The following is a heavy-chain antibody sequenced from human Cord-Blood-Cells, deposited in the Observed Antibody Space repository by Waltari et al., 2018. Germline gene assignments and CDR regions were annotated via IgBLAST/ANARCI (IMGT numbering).Heavy chain of an antibody. J-gene: IGHJ3*02. CDR1: GYTFTGYY. Sequence: QVQLVQSGAEVKKPGASVKVSCKASGYTFTGYYMHWVRQAPGQGLEWMVWINPNRGGTNYAQKFQGRVTMTRDTSISTAYMELSRLRSDDTAVYYCARDPIGYYGSGSYYNAFDIWGQGTMVTVSS. CDR3: ARDPIGYYGSGSYYNAFDI. CDR2: INPNRGGT. D-gene: IGHD3-10*01. V-gene: IGHV1-2*02.